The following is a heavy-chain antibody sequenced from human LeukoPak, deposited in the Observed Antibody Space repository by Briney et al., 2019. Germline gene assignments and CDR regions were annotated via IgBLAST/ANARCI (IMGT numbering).Heavy chain of an antibody. Sequence: GASVKVSCKASGYTFTGYYMHWVRQAPGQGLEWMGWINPNSGGTNYAQKFQGRVTMTTDTSTITAYMELRSLRSDDTAVYYCARGVIPPQGLAGLTVFDPWGQGTLVTVSS. CDR1: GYTFTGYY. CDR3: ARGVIPPQGLAGLTVFDP. J-gene: IGHJ5*02. D-gene: IGHD3-3*01. V-gene: IGHV1-2*02. CDR2: INPNSGGT.